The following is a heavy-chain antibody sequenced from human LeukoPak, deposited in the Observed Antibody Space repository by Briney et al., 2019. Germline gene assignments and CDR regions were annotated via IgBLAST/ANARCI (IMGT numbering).Heavy chain of an antibody. V-gene: IGHV3-23*01. J-gene: IGHJ4*02. D-gene: IGHD1-26*01. CDR3: AKSPIVGATRSLDY. CDR2: VSGSGGST. CDR1: EFSLRSYS. Sequence: TGGSLRLSCGASEFSLRSYSMDWVRQAPGKGLEWVSSVSGSGGSTYYADSVKGRFTISRDNSKNTLYLQMNSLRAEDTAIYYCAKSPIVGATRSLDYWGQGALVTVSS.